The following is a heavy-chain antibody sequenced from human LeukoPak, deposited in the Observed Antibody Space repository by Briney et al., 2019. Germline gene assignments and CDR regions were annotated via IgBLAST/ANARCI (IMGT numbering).Heavy chain of an antibody. D-gene: IGHD5-18*01. V-gene: IGHV1-69*02. CDR1: GGTFSSYT. Sequence: GSSVKVSCKASGGTFSSYTISWVRQAPGQGLEWMGRIIPILGIANYAQKFQGRVTITADKSTSTAYMELSSLRSEDTAVYYCATLYSYGYFDYWGQGTLVTVSS. CDR3: ATLYSYGYFDY. J-gene: IGHJ4*02. CDR2: IIPILGIA.